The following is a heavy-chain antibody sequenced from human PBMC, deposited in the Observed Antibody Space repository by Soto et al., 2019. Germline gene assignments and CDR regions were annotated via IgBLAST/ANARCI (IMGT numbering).Heavy chain of an antibody. CDR2: IVYSGTT. D-gene: IGHD5-12*01. J-gene: IGHJ5*02. CDR3: ARDGYNPGDWFDP. CDR1: GGSISSDSYY. V-gene: IGHV4-39*01. Sequence: QLQLQESGPGLVRPSETLSLTCTVSGGSISSDSYYWGWIRQPPGKGLEWIGSIVYSGTTYDTPSLKSRVTISVDTAKNQFSLKLTSVTASDTAVYYCARDGYNPGDWFDPWGQGILVTVSS.